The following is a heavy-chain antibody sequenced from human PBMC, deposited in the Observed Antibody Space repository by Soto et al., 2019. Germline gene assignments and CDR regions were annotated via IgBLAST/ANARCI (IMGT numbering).Heavy chain of an antibody. V-gene: IGHV3-23*01. CDR2: ISGSGGST. J-gene: IGHJ4*02. CDR1: GFTFSSYA. CDR3: AKGGDMITFGGVIDIFDY. D-gene: IGHD3-16*02. Sequence: GGSLRLSCAASGFTFSSYAMSWVRQAPGKGLEWVSAISGSGGSTYYADSVKGRFTISRDNSKNTLYLQMNSLRAEDTAVYYCAKGGDMITFGGVIDIFDYWGQGTLVTVSS.